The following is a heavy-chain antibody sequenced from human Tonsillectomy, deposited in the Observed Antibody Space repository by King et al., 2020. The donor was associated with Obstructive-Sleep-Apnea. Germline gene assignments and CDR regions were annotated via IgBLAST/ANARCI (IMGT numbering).Heavy chain of an antibody. CDR2: IIPIFGTA. Sequence: QLVQSGAEVKKPGSSVKVSCKASGGTFSSYAISWVRQAPGQGLEWMGGIIPIFGTANYAQKFQGRVTITADESTSTAYMELSSLRSEDTAVYYCARDPGDCSGGSCYSGVDAFDIWGQGTMVTVSS. CDR1: GGTFSSYA. CDR3: ARDPGDCSGGSCYSGVDAFDI. J-gene: IGHJ3*02. D-gene: IGHD2-15*01. V-gene: IGHV1-69*12.